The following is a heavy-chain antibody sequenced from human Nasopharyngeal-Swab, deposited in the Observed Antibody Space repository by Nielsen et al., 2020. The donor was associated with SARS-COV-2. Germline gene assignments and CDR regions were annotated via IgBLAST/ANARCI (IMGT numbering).Heavy chain of an antibody. J-gene: IGHJ6*02. V-gene: IGHV1-69*13. D-gene: IGHD6-13*01. CDR3: ARISAAPPPYYGMDV. Sequence: SVKVCKASGGTFSSYAISWVRQAPGQGLEWMGGIIPIFGTANYAQKFQGRVTITADESTSTAYMELSSLRSEDTAVYYCARISAAPPPYYGMDVWGQGTTVTVSS. CDR2: IIPIFGTA. CDR1: GGTFSSYA.